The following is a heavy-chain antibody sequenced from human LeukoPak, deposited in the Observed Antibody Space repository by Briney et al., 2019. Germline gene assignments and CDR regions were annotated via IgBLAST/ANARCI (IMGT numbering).Heavy chain of an antibody. CDR1: GGSVSSGSYF. CDR2: IYYSGST. CDR3: AREGSSSSGAYFDY. V-gene: IGHV4-61*01. Sequence: PSETLSLTCTVSGGSVSSGSYFWSWIRQPPGKGLEWIGYIYYSGSTNYNSSLKSRVTISVDTSKNQFSLKLSSVTAADTAVYYCAREGSSSSGAYFDYWGQGTLVTVSS. J-gene: IGHJ4*02. D-gene: IGHD6-13*01.